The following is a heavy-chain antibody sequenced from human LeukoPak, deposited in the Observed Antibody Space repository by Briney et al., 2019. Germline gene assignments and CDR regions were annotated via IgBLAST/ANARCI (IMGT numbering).Heavy chain of an antibody. CDR1: GGSFSGYY. V-gene: IGHV4-34*01. CDR3: ASQANSGSYPRRPFDY. Sequence: SETLSLTCAVYGGSFSGYYWSWIRQPPGKGLEWIGEINHSGSTNYNPSLKSRVTISVDTSKNQFSLKLSSVTAADTAVYYCASQANSGSYPRRPFDYWGQGTLVTVSS. CDR2: INHSGST. D-gene: IGHD1-26*01. J-gene: IGHJ4*02.